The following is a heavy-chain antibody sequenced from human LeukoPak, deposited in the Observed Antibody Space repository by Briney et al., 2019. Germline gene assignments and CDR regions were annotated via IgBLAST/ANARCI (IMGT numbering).Heavy chain of an antibody. D-gene: IGHD2-2*01. CDR3: ARAGLPVALDK. CDR2: ISGYNGHT. J-gene: IGHJ4*02. Sequence: ASVKVSCKASGGTFSSYAISWVRQAPGQGLEWMGWISGYNGHTNYAQKLQGRVTMTTDTSTSTAYMELRRLRSDDTAVYYCARAGLPVALDKWGQGTLVTVSS. V-gene: IGHV1-18*01. CDR1: GGTFSSYA.